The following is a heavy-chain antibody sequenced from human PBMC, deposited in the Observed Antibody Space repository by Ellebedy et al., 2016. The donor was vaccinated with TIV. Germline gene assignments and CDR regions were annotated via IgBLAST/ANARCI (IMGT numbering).Heavy chain of an antibody. CDR1: GFTFSSYG. V-gene: IGHV3-30*18. D-gene: IGHD5-24*01. Sequence: GESLKISXAASGFTFSSYGMHWVRQAPGKGLEWVAVISYDGSNKYYADSVKGRFTISRDNSKNTLYLQMNSLRAEDTAVYYCAKDPRRWLQSYYFDYWGQGTLVTVSS. J-gene: IGHJ4*02. CDR2: ISYDGSNK. CDR3: AKDPRRWLQSYYFDY.